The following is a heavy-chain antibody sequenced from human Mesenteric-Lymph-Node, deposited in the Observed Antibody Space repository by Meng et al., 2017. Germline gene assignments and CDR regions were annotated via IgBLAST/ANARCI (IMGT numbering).Heavy chain of an antibody. CDR2: ISSYKDHT. J-gene: IGHJ4*02. V-gene: IGHV1-18*01. D-gene: IGHD2-21*02. Sequence: ASVKVSCKASGYTFTNYMISWVRQAPGQGLEWMGWISSYKDHTTYAQKFQGRVTMTTDTSTNTAYMELRNLRSDDTAVYYCAREGGDYYFDYWGQGTLVTVSS. CDR1: GYTFTNYM. CDR3: AREGGDYYFDY.